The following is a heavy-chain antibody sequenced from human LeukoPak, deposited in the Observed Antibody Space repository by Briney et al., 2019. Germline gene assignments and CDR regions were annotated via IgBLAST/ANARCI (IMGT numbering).Heavy chain of an antibody. CDR3: AKDIALYGSGSYPFDY. J-gene: IGHJ4*02. Sequence: GRSLRLSCAASGFTFDDYAMHWVRQAPGKGLEWVSGISWNSGSIGYADSVKGRFTISRDNAKNSLYLQMNSLRAEDTALYYCAKDIALYGSGSYPFDYWGQGTLVTVSS. CDR2: ISWNSGSI. V-gene: IGHV3-9*01. D-gene: IGHD3-10*01. CDR1: GFTFDDYA.